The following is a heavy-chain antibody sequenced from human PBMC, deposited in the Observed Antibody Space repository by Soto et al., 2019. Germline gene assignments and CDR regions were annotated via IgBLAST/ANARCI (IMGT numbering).Heavy chain of an antibody. CDR2: IGPYNGNT. J-gene: IGHJ2*01. CDR1: GYTFNNYG. D-gene: IGHD2-15*01. Sequence: QVQLVQSGAEVKNPGASVKVSCRASGYTFNNYGISWVRQAPGQGLEWMGWIGPYNGNTDHAQNFQGRVTMTTDTSTNTADMELRSLRSDDTAWYYCARCYCSVGRCYTCWHFDLWGRGTLVTVSS. V-gene: IGHV1-18*01. CDR3: ARCYCSVGRCYTCWHFDL.